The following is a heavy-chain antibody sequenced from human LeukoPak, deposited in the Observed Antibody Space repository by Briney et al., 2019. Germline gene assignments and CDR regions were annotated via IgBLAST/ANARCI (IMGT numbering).Heavy chain of an antibody. CDR1: GGSISSSSYY. D-gene: IGHD3-10*01. CDR3: AVLQYGSGMKFDP. CDR2: IYYSGST. J-gene: IGHJ5*02. Sequence: PSETLSLTCTVSGGSISSSSYYWGWLRQPPGKGLEWIGSIYYSGSTYYNPSLKSRVTISVDTSKNQFSLKLSSVTAADTAVYYCAVLQYGSGMKFDPWGQGTLVTVSS. V-gene: IGHV4-39*01.